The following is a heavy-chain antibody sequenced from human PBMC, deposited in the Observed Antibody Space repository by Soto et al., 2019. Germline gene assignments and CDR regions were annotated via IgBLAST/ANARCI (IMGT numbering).Heavy chain of an antibody. J-gene: IGHJ4*02. Sequence: GGSLRLSCAASGFTFSSYAMSWVRQAPGKGLEWVSAISGSGGTTYYADSVKGRFTISRDNSKNTLYLQMNSLRAEDTAVYYCAKDQGVVFGVVIMYYFDYWGQGTLVTVSS. CDR2: ISGSGGTT. D-gene: IGHD3-3*01. CDR1: GFTFSSYA. V-gene: IGHV3-23*01. CDR3: AKDQGVVFGVVIMYYFDY.